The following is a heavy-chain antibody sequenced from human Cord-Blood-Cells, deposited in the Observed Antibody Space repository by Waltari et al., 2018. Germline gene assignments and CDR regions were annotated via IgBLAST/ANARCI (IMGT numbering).Heavy chain of an antibody. V-gene: IGHV1-2*02. D-gene: IGHD2-2*01. CDR2: INPNSGGT. CDR3: ARGLGYCSSTSCLLFDY. J-gene: IGHJ4*02. CDR1: GYTFTGYY. Sequence: QVQLVQSGAEVKKPGASVKVSCKASGYTFTGYYMPWVRPAPGQGLEWMGWINPNSGGTNYAQKFQGRVTMTRDTSISTAYMELSRLRSDETAVYYCARGLGYCSSTSCLLFDYWGQGTLVTVSS.